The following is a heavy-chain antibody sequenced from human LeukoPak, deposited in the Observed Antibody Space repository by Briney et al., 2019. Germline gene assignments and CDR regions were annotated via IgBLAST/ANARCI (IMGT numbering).Heavy chain of an antibody. J-gene: IGHJ6*02. Sequence: ASVKVSCKASGYTFTSYDINWVRQATGQGLEWMGWMNPNSGNTGYAQKFQGRVTMTRNTSISTAYMELSSLRSEDTAVYYCAREGLLDPRNGMDVWGQGTTVTVSS. CDR2: MNPNSGNT. V-gene: IGHV1-8*01. D-gene: IGHD1-1*01. CDR3: AREGLLDPRNGMDV. CDR1: GYTFTSYD.